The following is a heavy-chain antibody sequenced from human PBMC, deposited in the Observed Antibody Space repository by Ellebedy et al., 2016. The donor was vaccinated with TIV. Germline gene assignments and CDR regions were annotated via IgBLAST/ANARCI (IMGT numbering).Heavy chain of an antibody. V-gene: IGHV3-66*01. D-gene: IGHD3-22*01. CDR3: ARMIPMDV. J-gene: IGHJ6*02. Sequence: GESLKISCAASGFTVSSNYMSWVRQAPGKGLEWVSVIYSGGSTYYADSVKGRFTISRDNSKNTLYLQMNSLRAEDTAVYYCARMIPMDVWGQGTTVTVSS. CDR2: IYSGGST. CDR1: GFTVSSNY.